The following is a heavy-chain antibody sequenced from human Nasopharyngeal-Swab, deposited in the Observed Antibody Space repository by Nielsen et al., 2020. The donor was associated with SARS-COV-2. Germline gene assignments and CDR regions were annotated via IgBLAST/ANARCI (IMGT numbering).Heavy chain of an antibody. J-gene: IGHJ4*02. CDR2: IYYSGST. CDR3: ARERRDGYNSVCYFDY. V-gene: IGHV4-59*01. Sequence: WIRQPPGKGLEWIGYIYYSGSTNYNPSLKSRVTISVDTSKNQFSLKLSSVTAAGTAVYYCARERRDGYNSVCYFDYWGQGTLVTVSS. D-gene: IGHD5-24*01.